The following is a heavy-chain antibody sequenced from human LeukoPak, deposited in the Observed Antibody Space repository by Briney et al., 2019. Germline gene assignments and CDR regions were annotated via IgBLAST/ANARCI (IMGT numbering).Heavy chain of an antibody. D-gene: IGHD3-22*01. J-gene: IGHJ4*02. V-gene: IGHV3-23*01. Sequence: GGSLRLSCAASGFTFSSYAMRWVRQAPGKGLAWVSAISGGGGATYYADSVKGRFTISRDNSKNTLYLQMNSLRAEDTAVYYCAKETAMIVVEFDYWGQGSLVTVSS. CDR3: AKETAMIVVEFDY. CDR2: ISGGGGAT. CDR1: GFTFSSYA.